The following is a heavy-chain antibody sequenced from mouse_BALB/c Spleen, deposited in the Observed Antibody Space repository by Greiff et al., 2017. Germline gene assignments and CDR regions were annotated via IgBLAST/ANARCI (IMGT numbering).Heavy chain of an antibody. CDR1: GYTFTDYW. V-gene: IGHV1-69*01. CDR2: IDTSDSYT. CDR3: ARRAARDAMDY. Sequence: QVQLQQPGAELVMPGASVKMSCKASGYTFTDYWMHWVKQRPGQGLEWIGAIDTSDSYTSYNQKFKGKATLTVDESSSTAYMQLSSLTSEDSAVYYCARRAARDAMDYWGQGTSVTVSS. D-gene: IGHD3-3*01. J-gene: IGHJ4*01.